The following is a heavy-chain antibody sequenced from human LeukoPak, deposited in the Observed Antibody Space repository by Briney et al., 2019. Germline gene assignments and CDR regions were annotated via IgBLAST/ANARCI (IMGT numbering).Heavy chain of an antibody. CDR1: GFTISNYW. Sequence: GGSLRLSCAASGFTISNYWMHWVRQAPGKGLVWVSRISSDGTNTNYADSVKGRFTISRDNAKNTLYLQMNSLRAEDTAVYYCARETEMTNLDYWGQGTLVTVSS. J-gene: IGHJ4*02. D-gene: IGHD5-24*01. CDR2: ISSDGTNT. V-gene: IGHV3-74*01. CDR3: ARETEMTNLDY.